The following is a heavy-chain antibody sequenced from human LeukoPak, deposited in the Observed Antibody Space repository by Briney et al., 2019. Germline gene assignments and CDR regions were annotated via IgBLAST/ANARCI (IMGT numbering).Heavy chain of an antibody. J-gene: IGHJ6*04. Sequence: PGRSLRLSCAASGFTFSSYGMHWVRQAPGKGLEWVAVISYNGSNKYYADSVKGRFTISRDNSKNTLYLQMNSLRAEDTAVYYCAKGSSTSWDTMDVWRKGTTVTDPS. D-gene: IGHD2-2*01. CDR2: ISYNGSNK. CDR3: AKGSSTSWDTMDV. V-gene: IGHV3-30*18. CDR1: GFTFSSYG.